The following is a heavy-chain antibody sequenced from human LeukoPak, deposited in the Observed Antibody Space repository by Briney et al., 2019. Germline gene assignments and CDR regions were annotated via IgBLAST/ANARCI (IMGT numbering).Heavy chain of an antibody. D-gene: IGHD6-13*01. V-gene: IGHV4-59*08. CDR2: IYYSGST. CDR3: ARRLDSSTWFALDV. CDR1: GGSISGYY. Sequence: PSETLSLTCTVSGGSISGYYWSWIRQPPGRGLEWIGYIYYSGSTNYNPSLKSRVTISLDTSKNQFSLKLTSVSAADTALYYCARRLDSSTWFALDVWGQGTTVTVSS. J-gene: IGHJ6*02.